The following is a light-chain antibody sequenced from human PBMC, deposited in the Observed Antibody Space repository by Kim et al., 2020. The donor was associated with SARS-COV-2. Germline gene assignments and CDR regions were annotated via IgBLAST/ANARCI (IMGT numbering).Light chain of an antibody. CDR2: GAS. CDR1: QSVSGSY. CDR3: QQYGSSPPYT. Sequence: PGERTTRTCRASQSVSGSYLAWYQQKPGQAPRLLIYGASSKATGIPDRFSGSGSGTAFTLTISRLEPEDFAVYYCQQYGSSPPYTFGQGTKLEI. J-gene: IGKJ2*01. V-gene: IGKV3-20*01.